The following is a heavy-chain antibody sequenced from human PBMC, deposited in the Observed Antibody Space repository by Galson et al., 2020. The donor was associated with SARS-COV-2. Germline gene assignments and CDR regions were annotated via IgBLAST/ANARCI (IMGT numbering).Heavy chain of an antibody. J-gene: IGHJ4*02. D-gene: IGHD3-3*01. CDR1: GDSISSGGYY. CDR3: ARAGLAITIFGVVSSFDY. V-gene: IGHV4-31*03. CDR2: IYYSGST. Sequence: ETSETLSLTCTVSGDSISSGGYYWSWIRQHPGKGLEWIGYIYYSGSTYYNPSLKSRVTISVDTSKNQFSLKLSSVTAADTAVYYCARAGLAITIFGVVSSFDYWGQGTLVTVSS.